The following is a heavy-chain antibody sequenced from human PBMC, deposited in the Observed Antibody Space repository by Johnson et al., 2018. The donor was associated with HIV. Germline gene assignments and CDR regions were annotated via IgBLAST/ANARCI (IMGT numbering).Heavy chain of an antibody. D-gene: IGHD6-13*01. CDR1: GFTFSNVW. J-gene: IGHJ3*02. Sequence: VQLVESGGGLVQPGGSLRLSCAASGFTFSNVWMSWVRQAPGKGLEWVGRIKRKIEGEATDYAAPVKGRFTISRDDSKNTLFLQMNSLRAEDTAVYYCARPVIAADDAFDIWGQGTMVTVSS. CDR3: ARPVIAADDAFDI. CDR2: IKRKIEGEAT. V-gene: IGHV3-15*01.